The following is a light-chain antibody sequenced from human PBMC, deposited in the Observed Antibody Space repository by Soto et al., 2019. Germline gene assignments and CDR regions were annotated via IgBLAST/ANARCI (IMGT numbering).Light chain of an antibody. CDR3: SSYAGSNSMV. Sequence: QSVLTQPPSVSGAPGQRVTISCTGSSSNIGADFDVHWYQQLPGTAPKLLIYGNVYRPSGVPDRFSGSKSDTSASLAITGLQAEDEADYYCSSYAGSNSMVFGGGTKLTVL. V-gene: IGLV1-40*01. J-gene: IGLJ3*02. CDR2: GNV. CDR1: SSNIGADFD.